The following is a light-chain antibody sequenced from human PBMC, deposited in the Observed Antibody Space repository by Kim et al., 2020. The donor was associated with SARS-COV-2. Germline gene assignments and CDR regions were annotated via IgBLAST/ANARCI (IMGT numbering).Light chain of an antibody. V-gene: IGKV3D-15*03. J-gene: IGKJ1*01. Sequence: DILLTQSPATLSVSPGERATLSCRASQTVSSNLAWYQQRPGQAPRLLIFGTSVRASDIPARFSGSASGTEFTLTISIVQSEDFAVYYCQQYYDWPRTFGQGTKVEIK. CDR1: QTVSSN. CDR3: QQYYDWPRT. CDR2: GTS.